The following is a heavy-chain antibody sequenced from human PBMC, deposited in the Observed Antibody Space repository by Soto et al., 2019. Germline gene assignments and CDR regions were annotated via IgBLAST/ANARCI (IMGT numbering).Heavy chain of an antibody. J-gene: IGHJ6*02. V-gene: IGHV1-69*01. CDR3: ARAWEDIVVVVAATTGSTYYYYGMDV. Sequence: QVQLVQSGAEVKKPGSSVKVSCKASGGTFSNYAISWVRQAPGQGLEWMGGIIPIFGTANYAQKFQGRVTITADESTSTAYMELSSLRSEDTAVYYCARAWEDIVVVVAATTGSTYYYYGMDVWGQVTTVTVSS. CDR2: IIPIFGTA. CDR1: GGTFSNYA. D-gene: IGHD2-15*01.